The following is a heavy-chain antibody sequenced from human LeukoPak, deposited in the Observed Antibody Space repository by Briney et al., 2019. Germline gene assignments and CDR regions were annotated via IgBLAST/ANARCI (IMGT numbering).Heavy chain of an antibody. D-gene: IGHD2-15*01. V-gene: IGHV4-30-2*01. J-gene: IGHJ3*02. CDR3: ASSERGRYCSGGSCQPDAFDI. Sequence: SQTLSLTCAVSGGSISSGGYSWRWIRQPPGKGLEWIGYIYHSGSTYYNPSLKSRVTISVDRSKNQFSLKLSSVTAADTAVYYCASSERGRYCSGGSCQPDAFDIWGQGTMVTVSS. CDR1: GGSISSGGYS. CDR2: IYHSGST.